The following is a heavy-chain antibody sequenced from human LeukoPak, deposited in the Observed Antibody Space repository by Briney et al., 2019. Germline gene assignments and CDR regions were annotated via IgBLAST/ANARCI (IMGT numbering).Heavy chain of an antibody. V-gene: IGHV4-61*02. J-gene: IGHJ3*02. CDR1: GGSISSGSYY. Sequence: SETLSLTCTVSGGSISSGSYYWSWIRQPAGKGLEWIGRIYTTGSTNYNPSLQSRVTISLDTSKNQFSLKLSSVTAADAAMYYCARGEGGATESGVFDIWGQGTMVTVTS. D-gene: IGHD1-26*01. CDR2: IYTTGST. CDR3: ARGEGGATESGVFDI.